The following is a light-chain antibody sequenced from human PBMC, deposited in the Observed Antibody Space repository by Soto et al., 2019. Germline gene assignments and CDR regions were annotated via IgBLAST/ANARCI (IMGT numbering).Light chain of an antibody. V-gene: IGKV3-20*01. CDR3: QQYGSSLFT. CDR2: GAS. J-gene: IGKJ3*01. CDR1: QSVSSSY. Sequence: EIVLTQSPGTLSLSPGERATLSCRASQSVSSSYLAWYQQKPGQAPRLLIYGASSRATGIPDRFSGSGSGTDFTLTISRLEPEDFAAYYCQQYGSSLFTFGSGLKVDIK.